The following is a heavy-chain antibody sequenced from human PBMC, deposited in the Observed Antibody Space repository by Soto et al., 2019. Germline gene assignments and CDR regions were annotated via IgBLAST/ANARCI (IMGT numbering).Heavy chain of an antibody. Sequence: PSETLSLTCTVSGGSISSGGYYWSWIRQHPGKGLEWIGYIYYSGSTYYNPSLKSRVTISVDTSKNQFSLKLSSVTAADTAFYFCARATQSYYDTSGYYSYVHWGQGAQVTVSS. J-gene: IGHJ4*02. CDR3: ARATQSYYDTSGYYSYVH. D-gene: IGHD3-22*01. CDR2: IYYSGST. CDR1: GGSISSGGYY. V-gene: IGHV4-31*03.